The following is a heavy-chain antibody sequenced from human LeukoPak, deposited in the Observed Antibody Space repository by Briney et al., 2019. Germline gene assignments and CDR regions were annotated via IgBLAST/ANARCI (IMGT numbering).Heavy chain of an antibody. V-gene: IGHV3-23*01. CDR1: GFTFSNYA. D-gene: IGHD3-3*01. CDR3: AKARITIFGVVITSQTYYYYGMDV. J-gene: IGHJ6*02. Sequence: GGSLRLSCAASGFTFSNYAMAWVRQAPGKGLEWVSGLSGSGGNTFYAVSVKGRFTISRDNPKNTLYLQMNSLRAEDTAVYYCAKARITIFGVVITSQTYYYYGMDVWGQGTTVTVSS. CDR2: LSGSGGNT.